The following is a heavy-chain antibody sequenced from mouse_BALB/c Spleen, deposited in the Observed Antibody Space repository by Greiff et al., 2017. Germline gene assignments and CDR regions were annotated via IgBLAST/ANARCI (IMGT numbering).Heavy chain of an antibody. J-gene: IGHJ2*01. CDR3: TRGDYGNYFDY. CDR2: INPSNGGT. Sequence: VHLQQSGAELVKPGASVKLSCKASGYTFTSYYMYWVKQRPGQGLEWIGEINPSNGGTNFNEKFKSKATLTVDKSSSTAYMQLSSLTSEDSAVYYCTRGDYGNYFDYWGQGTTLTVSS. CDR1: GYTFTSYY. V-gene: IGHV1S81*02. D-gene: IGHD2-1*01.